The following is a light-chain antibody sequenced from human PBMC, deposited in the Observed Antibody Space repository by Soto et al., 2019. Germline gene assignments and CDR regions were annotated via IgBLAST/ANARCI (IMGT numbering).Light chain of an antibody. CDR1: SSNIGAGYD. CDR3: QSYDSSVWV. V-gene: IGLV1-40*01. J-gene: IGLJ3*02. Sequence: QSVLTQPPSVSGAPGQRVTISCTGSSSNIGAGYDVHWYQQLPGTAPKLLIYGNSNRPSGVPDRFSGSKSGTSAALAITGLQAEGEADYDCQSYDSSVWVFGGGTQLTVL. CDR2: GNS.